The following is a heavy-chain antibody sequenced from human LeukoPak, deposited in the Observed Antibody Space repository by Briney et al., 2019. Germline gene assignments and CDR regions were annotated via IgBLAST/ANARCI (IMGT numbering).Heavy chain of an antibody. CDR3: ARGRGGKYCSGGSCYSYDYYHYYMDV. J-gene: IGHJ6*03. D-gene: IGHD2-15*01. CDR1: GYTFTSYY. CDR2: INPSGGST. Sequence: ASVKVSCKASGYTFTSYYMHWVRQAPGQGLEWMGIINPSGGSTSYAQKFQGRVTITADKSTSTAYMELSSLRSEDTAVYYCARGRGGKYCSGGSCYSYDYYHYYMDVWGKGTTVTVSS. V-gene: IGHV1-46*01.